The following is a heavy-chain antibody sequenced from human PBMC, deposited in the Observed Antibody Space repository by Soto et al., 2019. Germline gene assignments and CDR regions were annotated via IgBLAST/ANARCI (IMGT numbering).Heavy chain of an antibody. Sequence: SGPTLVNPTQTLTLTCTFSGFSLSTSGVGVGWVRQPPGKALEWLTLFYWDDDRRYNPSLRNRLTFTKDTSKNQVVLTMTNMDPVDTARYYCARGSSIVGAPAFDYWGQGILVTVSS. D-gene: IGHD1-26*01. CDR2: FYWDDDR. V-gene: IGHV2-5*02. CDR1: GFSLSTSGVG. CDR3: ARGSSIVGAPAFDY. J-gene: IGHJ4*02.